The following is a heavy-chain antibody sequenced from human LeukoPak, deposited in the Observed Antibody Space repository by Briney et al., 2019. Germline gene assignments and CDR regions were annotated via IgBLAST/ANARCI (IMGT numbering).Heavy chain of an antibody. CDR1: GFTFSSYW. D-gene: IGHD2-2*01. V-gene: IGHV3-7*03. CDR3: ARVGQLRHYYFDY. J-gene: IGHJ4*02. Sequence: GGSLRLSCAASGFTFSSYWMSWVRQAPGKGLEWVANIKQDGSEKYYVDSAKGRLTISRDNAKNSLYLQMNSLRAEDTAVYYCARVGQLRHYYFDYWGQGTLVTVSS. CDR2: IKQDGSEK.